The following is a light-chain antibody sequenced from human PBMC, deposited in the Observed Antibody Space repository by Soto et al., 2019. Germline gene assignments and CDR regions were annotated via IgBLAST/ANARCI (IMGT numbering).Light chain of an antibody. V-gene: IGLV1-44*01. CDR2: TND. CDR1: GSNIGSNT. CDR3: ATWDDNLNGPV. J-gene: IGLJ3*02. Sequence: QSVLTQPPSASGTPGQRVTISCSGSGSNIGSNTVNWYQHLPGTAPKVLINTNDQRPSGVPDRFSGSKSGTSASLAISGLHSDNEADYYCATWDDNLNGPVFGGGTKLTVL.